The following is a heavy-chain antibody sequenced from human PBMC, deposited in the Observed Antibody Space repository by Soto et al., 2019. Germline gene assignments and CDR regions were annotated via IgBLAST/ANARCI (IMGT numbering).Heavy chain of an antibody. CDR3: ARVFSDSSSFFDP. CDR1: GGSISSGGYY. J-gene: IGHJ5*02. V-gene: IGHV4-31*03. Sequence: SETLSLTCTVSGGSISSGGYYWSWIRQHPGKGLEWIGYIYYSGSTYYNPSLKGRVTISVDTSKNQFSLKLSSVTAADTAVYYCARVFSDSSSFFDPWGQGTLVTSPQ. CDR2: IYYSGST. D-gene: IGHD6-13*01.